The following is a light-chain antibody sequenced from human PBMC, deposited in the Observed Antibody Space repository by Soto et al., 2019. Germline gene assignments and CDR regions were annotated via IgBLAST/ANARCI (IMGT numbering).Light chain of an antibody. J-gene: IGKJ1*01. CDR3: QQTYSAPPWT. V-gene: IGKV1-39*01. Sequence: DIQMTQSPTSLSASVGDRVTISCRASQSISTYLSWYQQKPGKAPRLLIYAASTVQSGVPPRFSGSGSGTAFILTISSLRSEDIATYFCQQTYSAPPWTFGQGTKVEIK. CDR1: QSISTY. CDR2: AAS.